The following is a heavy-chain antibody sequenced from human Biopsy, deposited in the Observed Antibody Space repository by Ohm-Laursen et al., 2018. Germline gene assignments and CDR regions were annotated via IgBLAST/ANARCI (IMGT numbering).Heavy chain of an antibody. Sequence: SDTLSLTCALSGDSISRSYWSWIRQSPGKGLEWVGHIFDRGTTNYNPSPKSRVTMSVDTSKKQFSLRMTSVTAADTAVYYCAHGSGSYYKWDFWGRGTLVTVSS. D-gene: IGHD3-10*01. CDR3: AHGSGSYYKWDF. V-gene: IGHV4-59*08. CDR1: GDSISRSY. J-gene: IGHJ4*02. CDR2: IFDRGTT.